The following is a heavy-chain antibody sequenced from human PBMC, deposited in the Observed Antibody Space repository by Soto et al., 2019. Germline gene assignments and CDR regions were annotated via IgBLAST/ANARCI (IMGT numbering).Heavy chain of an antibody. CDR1: GGTFSSYA. D-gene: IGHD3-10*01. J-gene: IGHJ6*02. V-gene: IGHV1-69*13. CDR2: IIPIFGTA. Sequence: SVTVSCKASGGTFSSYAISWVRQAPGQGLEWMGGIIPIFGTANYAQKFQGRVTITADESTSTAYMELSSPRSEDTAVYYCARDVTMVRGVIYYYGMDVWGQGTTVTVSS. CDR3: ARDVTMVRGVIYYYGMDV.